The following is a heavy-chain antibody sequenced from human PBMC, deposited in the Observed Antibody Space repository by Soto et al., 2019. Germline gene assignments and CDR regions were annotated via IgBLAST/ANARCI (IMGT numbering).Heavy chain of an antibody. CDR2: ISYDGSNK. CDR3: AKAAATYYCSGGYCYNYYFDS. V-gene: IGHV3-30*18. J-gene: IGHJ4*02. CDR1: GFTFSNYD. D-gene: IGHD2-15*01. Sequence: LRLSCAASGFTFSNYDMHWVRQAPGKGLEWVAVISYDGSNKYYADSVRGRFTISRDNSKNTLYLQMNSLRADDTAVYYCAKAAATYYCSGGYCYNYYFDSWGQGTLVTVSS.